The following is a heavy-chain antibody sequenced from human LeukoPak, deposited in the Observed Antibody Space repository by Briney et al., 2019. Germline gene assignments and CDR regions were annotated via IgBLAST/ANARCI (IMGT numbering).Heavy chain of an antibody. CDR1: GFTFTDYW. D-gene: IGHD6-13*01. CDR3: ARDGTAAGLYFDL. Sequence: GGSLRLSCEVSGFTFTDYWMNWVRQAPGKGPEWVASIRQDGSEKTYVDSVKGRFTISKDNTKNSLSLQLNGLRAEDTAVYYCARDGTAAGLYFDLWGQGTLVTVSS. J-gene: IGHJ4*01. V-gene: IGHV3-7*01. CDR2: IRQDGSEK.